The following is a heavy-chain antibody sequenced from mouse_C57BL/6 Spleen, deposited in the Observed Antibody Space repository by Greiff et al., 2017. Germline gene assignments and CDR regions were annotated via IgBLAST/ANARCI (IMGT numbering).Heavy chain of an antibody. V-gene: IGHV1-72*01. J-gene: IGHJ2*01. Sequence: QVQLKQPGAELVKPGASVKLSCKASGYTFTSYWMHWVKQRPGRGLEWIGRIDPNSGGTKYNEKFKSKATLTVDKPSSTAYMQLSSLTSEDSEGYYSARSVDYGSGYFDYWGQGTTLTVSS. CDR1: GYTFTSYW. CDR2: IDPNSGGT. CDR3: ARSVDYGSGYFDY. D-gene: IGHD1-1*01.